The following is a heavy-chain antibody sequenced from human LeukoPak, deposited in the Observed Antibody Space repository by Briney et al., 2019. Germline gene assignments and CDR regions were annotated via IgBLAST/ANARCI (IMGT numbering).Heavy chain of an antibody. V-gene: IGHV3-53*01. D-gene: IGHD4/OR15-4a*01. CDR3: ARRAGAYSHPYDY. CDR2: IYSDNT. Sequence: PGGSLRLSCTVSEFTVSSNSMSWVRQAPGKGLEWVSFIYSDNTHYSDSVKGRFTIPRDNSKNTLYLQMNSLRAEDTAVYYCARRAGAYSHPYDYWGQGTLVTVSS. CDR1: EFTVSSNS. J-gene: IGHJ4*02.